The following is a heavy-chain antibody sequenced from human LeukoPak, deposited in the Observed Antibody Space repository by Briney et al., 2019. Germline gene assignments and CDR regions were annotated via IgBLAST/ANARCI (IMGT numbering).Heavy chain of an antibody. CDR1: GYTFTAYY. J-gene: IGHJ4*02. D-gene: IGHD2-2*01. CDR2: INPNSGGT. V-gene: IGHV1-2*02. Sequence: ASVKLSCKASGYTFTAYYMHCVRQAPGQGLEAMGWINPNSGGTNYAQKFQGRVTMTRDTSISTAYMELSRLRSDDTAVYYCARDRVVVPAAFDYWGQGTLVTVSS. CDR3: ARDRVVVPAAFDY.